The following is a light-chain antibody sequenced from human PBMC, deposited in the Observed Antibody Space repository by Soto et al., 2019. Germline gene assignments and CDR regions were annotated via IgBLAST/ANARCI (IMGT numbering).Light chain of an antibody. CDR3: QQYGRSPIT. CDR2: GAS. V-gene: IGKV3-15*01. Sequence: EIVMTQSPATLSVSPGERATLSCRASQSVSSNLAWYQQKPGQAPRLLIYGASTRATGIPVRFSGSGSGTEFTLTISRLEPEDFAVYYCQQYGRSPITFGQGTRLEIK. J-gene: IGKJ5*01. CDR1: QSVSSN.